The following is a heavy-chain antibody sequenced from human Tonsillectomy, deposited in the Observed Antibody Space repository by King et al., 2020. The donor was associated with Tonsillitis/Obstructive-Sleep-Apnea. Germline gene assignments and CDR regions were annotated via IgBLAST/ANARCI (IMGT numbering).Heavy chain of an antibody. V-gene: IGHV3-72*01. J-gene: IGHJ4*02. D-gene: IGHD1-26*01. CDR1: GFTFSAHY. CDR2: IRNKDNSYTT. CDR3: ARVAGSYD. Sequence: VQLVESGGGLVQPGGSLRLSCAASGFTFSAHYMDWVRQAPGKGLEWVGRIRNKDNSYTTEYAASVKGRFTISRDESKNSLYLQMNSLKTEDTAVYYCARVAGSYDLGQGTLVTVSS.